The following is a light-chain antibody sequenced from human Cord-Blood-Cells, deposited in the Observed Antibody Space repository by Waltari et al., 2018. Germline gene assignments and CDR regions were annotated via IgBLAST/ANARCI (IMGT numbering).Light chain of an antibody. CDR2: DVS. CDR1: SSDVGGYNY. Sequence: QSALTQPASVSGSPGQSITISCTGTSSDVGGYNYVSWYQQHPGKAPNLMIYDVSKRPAGVSNRLPGARAGNTASLTISGLQAEDEADYYCSSYTSSSTLVFGGGTKLTVL. J-gene: IGLJ2*01. V-gene: IGLV2-14*01. CDR3: SSYTSSSTLV.